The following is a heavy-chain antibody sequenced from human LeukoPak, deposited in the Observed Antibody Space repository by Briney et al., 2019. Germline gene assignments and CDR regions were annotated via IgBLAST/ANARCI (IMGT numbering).Heavy chain of an antibody. CDR3: AKDPYYGSGFPPGEPFDY. CDR2: ISYDGSNK. V-gene: IGHV3-30*18. Sequence: GRSLRLSCAASGFTFSSNGMHWVRQAPGKGLEWVAVISYDGSNKYYADSVKGRFTISRDNSKNTLYLQMNSLRAEDTAVYYCAKDPYYGSGFPPGEPFDYWGQGTLVTVSS. J-gene: IGHJ4*02. D-gene: IGHD3-10*01. CDR1: GFTFSSNG.